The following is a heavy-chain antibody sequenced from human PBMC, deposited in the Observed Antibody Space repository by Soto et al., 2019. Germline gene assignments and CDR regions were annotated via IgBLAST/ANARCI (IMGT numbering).Heavy chain of an antibody. CDR3: TRAAWFPYLSFY. D-gene: IGHD3-10*01. Sequence: GSLRLSCAAAGFTFSRFELHWVRQAPGKGLEWISYISSSGSTAYYASSVEGRFTISRDNANNSVYLQMDSLRAEDTALYYCTRAAWFPYLSFYWGQGALVTVSS. CDR1: GFTFSRFE. V-gene: IGHV3-48*03. J-gene: IGHJ4*02. CDR2: ISSSGSTA.